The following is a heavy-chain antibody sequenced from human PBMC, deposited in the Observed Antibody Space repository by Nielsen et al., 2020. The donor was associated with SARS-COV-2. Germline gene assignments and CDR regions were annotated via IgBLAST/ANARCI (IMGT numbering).Heavy chain of an antibody. J-gene: IGHJ4*02. Sequence: ASVKVSCKASGYTFTSNDITWVRQAPGQGLEWMGRISPSNGNTKYAQKFQGRVTLTTDTSTTTAYMDLRSLRFDDTAMYYCASGLEWLDSWGQGTLVTVSS. V-gene: IGHV1-18*04. CDR2: ISPSNGNT. D-gene: IGHD3-3*01. CDR3: ASGLEWLDS. CDR1: GYTFTSND.